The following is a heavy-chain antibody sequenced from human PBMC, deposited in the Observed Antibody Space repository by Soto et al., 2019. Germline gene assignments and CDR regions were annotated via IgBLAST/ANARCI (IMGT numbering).Heavy chain of an antibody. Sequence: SETLSLTCAVYGGSFSGYYWSWIRQPPGKGLEWIGEINHSGSTNYNPSLKSRVTISVDTSKNQFSLKLSSVTAADTAVYYCARGVGDYGNYYYMDVWGKGTTVTVSS. V-gene: IGHV4-34*01. CDR3: ARGVGDYGNYYYMDV. J-gene: IGHJ6*03. CDR1: GGSFSGYY. CDR2: INHSGST. D-gene: IGHD3-10*01.